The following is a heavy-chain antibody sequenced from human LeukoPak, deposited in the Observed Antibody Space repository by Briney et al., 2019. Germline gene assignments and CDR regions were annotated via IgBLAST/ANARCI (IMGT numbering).Heavy chain of an antibody. V-gene: IGHV3-15*01. D-gene: IGHD3-10*01. CDR2: IKSKTDGGTT. J-gene: IGHJ4*02. CDR3: STLWFGDLFYHY. CDR1: GFTFSTYS. Sequence: GGSLRLSCAASGFTFSTYSMSWVRQAPGKGLEWVGRIKSKTDGGTTGYAAPVKGRFTISRDDSKNTLYLQMNSLKTEDTAMYYCSTLWFGDLFYHYWGQGTLVTVSS.